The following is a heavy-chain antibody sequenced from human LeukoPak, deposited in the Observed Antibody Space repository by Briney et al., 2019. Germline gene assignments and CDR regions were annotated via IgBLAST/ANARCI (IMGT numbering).Heavy chain of an antibody. J-gene: IGHJ4*02. CDR1: GFTFSNSW. D-gene: IGHD3-10*01. CDR2: VQHIGGET. Sequence: PGGSLRLSCAGSGFTFSNSWMGWVRQAPGKGLEWVANVQHIGGETYYVDSVKGRFTISRDNAKNSLYLQMNSLRAEDTALYYCAKGLWFGEFSSSSGPYYFDYWGQGTLVTVSS. V-gene: IGHV3-7*03. CDR3: AKGLWFGEFSSSSGPYYFDY.